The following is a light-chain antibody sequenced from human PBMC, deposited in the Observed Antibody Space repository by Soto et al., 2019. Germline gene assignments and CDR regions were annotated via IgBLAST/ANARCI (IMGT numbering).Light chain of an antibody. V-gene: IGKV1-39*01. CDR2: AAS. CDR1: QTISSW. Sequence: DIHMTQSPSTLSGSVGDRVTITCRASQTISSWLAWYQQKPGKAPKLLIYAASSLQSGVPSRFSGSGSGTDFTLTISSLQPEDFATYYCQQSYSRFGPGTKVDIK. CDR3: QQSYSR. J-gene: IGKJ3*01.